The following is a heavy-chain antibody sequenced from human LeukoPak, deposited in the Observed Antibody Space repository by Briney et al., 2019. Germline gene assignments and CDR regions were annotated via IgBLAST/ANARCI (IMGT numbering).Heavy chain of an antibody. CDR2: IRYDGTNK. J-gene: IGHJ4*02. V-gene: IGHV3-30*02. CDR1: GFTFSDYG. Sequence: GGSLRLSCAASGFTFSDYGMHWVRQAPGKGLEWLAFIRYDGTNKYYADSVKGRFTISRDNSQNTVSLQMNSLRAEDTAVYYCANPPTVTSFDCWGQGTLVTVSS. CDR3: ANPPTVTSFDC. D-gene: IGHD4-11*01.